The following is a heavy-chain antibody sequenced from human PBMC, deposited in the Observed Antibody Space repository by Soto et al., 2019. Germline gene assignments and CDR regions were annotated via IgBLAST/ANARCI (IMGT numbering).Heavy chain of an antibody. D-gene: IGHD3-3*01. CDR3: ARHPTIFGVVWMDV. Sequence: GESLKIFCKGFGYSFPSDWIGLVRQMPGKGLEWMGIIYPGNSDTRYSPSFQGQVTISADKSISTAYLQWSSLKASDTAMYYFARHPTIFGVVWMDVWGKGTTVTVSS. CDR1: GYSFPSDW. CDR2: IYPGNSDT. V-gene: IGHV5-51*01. J-gene: IGHJ6*04.